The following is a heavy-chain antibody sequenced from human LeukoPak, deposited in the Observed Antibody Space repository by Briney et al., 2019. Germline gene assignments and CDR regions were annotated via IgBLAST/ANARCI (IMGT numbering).Heavy chain of an antibody. D-gene: IGHD3-22*01. CDR3: TGGGYYFDY. Sequence: SETLSLTCAAYRGSFSDFSWSWIRQPPGKGLEWIGDINHSDSTNYNPSLKSRVTISVDTSKNQFSLTLNSVTAADTAVYYCTGGGYYFDYWGQGDLVTVSS. J-gene: IGHJ4*02. CDR2: INHSDST. V-gene: IGHV4-34*01. CDR1: RGSFSDFS.